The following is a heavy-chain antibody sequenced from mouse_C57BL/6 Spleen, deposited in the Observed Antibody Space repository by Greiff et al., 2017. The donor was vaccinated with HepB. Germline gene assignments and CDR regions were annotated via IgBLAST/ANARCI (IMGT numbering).Heavy chain of an antibody. CDR3: ASPYRPYAMDY. Sequence: DVKLVESGAELVKPGASVKLSCTASGFNIKDYYMHWVKQRTEQGLEWIGRIDPEDGETKYAPKFQGKATITADTSSNTAYLQLSSLTSEDTAVYYCASPYRPYAMDYWGQGTSVTVSS. CDR2: IDPEDGET. J-gene: IGHJ4*01. CDR1: GFNIKDYY. V-gene: IGHV14-2*01.